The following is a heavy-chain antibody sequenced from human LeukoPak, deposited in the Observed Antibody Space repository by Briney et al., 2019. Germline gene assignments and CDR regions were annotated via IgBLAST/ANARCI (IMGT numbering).Heavy chain of an antibody. CDR1: GFTFSDRA. V-gene: IGHV3-23*01. D-gene: IGHD3-10*01. CDR3: AKGVGSVIAYFFDY. J-gene: IGHJ4*02. Sequence: GGSLRLSCAASGFTFSDRAMSWVRQAPGKGLEWVSAISGSGDDTYYTDSVKGRFTISRDNSKYTLFLQMNSLRVEDAAVYYCAKGVGSVIAYFFDYWGQGSLVTVSS. CDR2: ISGSGDDT.